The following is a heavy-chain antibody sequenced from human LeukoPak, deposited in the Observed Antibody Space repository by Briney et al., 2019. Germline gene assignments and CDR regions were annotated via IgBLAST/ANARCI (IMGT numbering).Heavy chain of an antibody. CDR3: ARDRWELPYYFDY. D-gene: IGHD1-26*01. V-gene: IGHV1-46*01. Sequence: ASVKVSCKTSGYFFTDYYIHWVRQAPGQGLEWMGILNSSGGSTTYAQKFQGRITMTRDASTSTVYMELRSLRSEDTAVYYCARDRWELPYYFDYWGQGTLVTVSS. CDR1: GYFFTDYY. J-gene: IGHJ4*02. CDR2: LNSSGGST.